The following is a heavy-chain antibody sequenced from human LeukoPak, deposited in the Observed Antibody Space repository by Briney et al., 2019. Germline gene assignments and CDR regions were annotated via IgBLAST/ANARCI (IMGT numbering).Heavy chain of an antibody. V-gene: IGHV3-30*18. CDR2: ISYDGSNK. D-gene: IGHD3-10*01. Sequence: GGSLRLSCAASGFTFSSYGMHWVRQAPGKGLEWVAVISYDGSNKYYAGSVKGRFTISRDNSKNTLYLQMNSLRAEDTAVYYCAKDGIYYGSGTNWFDLWGQGTLVTVSS. CDR3: AKDGIYYGSGTNWFDL. J-gene: IGHJ5*02. CDR1: GFTFSSYG.